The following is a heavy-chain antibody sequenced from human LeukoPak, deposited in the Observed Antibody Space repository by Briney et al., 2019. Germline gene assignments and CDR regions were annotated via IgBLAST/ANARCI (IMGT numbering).Heavy chain of an antibody. V-gene: IGHV3-53*01. CDR1: GFTVSSKY. J-gene: IGHJ4*02. CDR2: IYSSGDA. D-gene: IGHD3-10*01. CDR3: ATGYYFGSGSYGYLDY. Sequence: GGSLRLSCAASGFTVSSKYMSWVSQTPGKGLQWVALIYSSGDAYTPDSVKGRFTISRDDSENTLYLLMDSLRAEDTAVYYCATGYYFGSGSYGYLDYWGQGTLVPVSS.